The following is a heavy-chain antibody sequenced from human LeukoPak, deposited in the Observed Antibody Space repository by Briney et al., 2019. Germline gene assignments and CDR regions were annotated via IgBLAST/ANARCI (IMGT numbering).Heavy chain of an antibody. CDR2: ISYSGST. CDR1: GGSISSFY. V-gene: IGHV4-59*01. Sequence: SETLSLTCTVSGGSISSFYWSWIRQPPGKGLEWIGYISYSGSTNYNPSLRSRVTISVDTSENQFSLKLSSVTAADTAVYYCAREDILTGYYTALFDYWGQGTLVTVSS. CDR3: AREDILTGYYTALFDY. J-gene: IGHJ4*02. D-gene: IGHD3-9*01.